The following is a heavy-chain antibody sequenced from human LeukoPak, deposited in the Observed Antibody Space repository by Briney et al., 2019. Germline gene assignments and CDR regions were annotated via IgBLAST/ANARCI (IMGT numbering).Heavy chain of an antibody. J-gene: IGHJ4*02. V-gene: IGHV4-59*01. CDR3: ASSNYYGSGSYYLAFDY. CDR2: IYYSGST. Sequence: SETLSLTCIVSGGSISSNYWSWIRQPPGKGLEWIGHIYYSGSTNHNPSLKSRVTISVDTSKNQFSLKLSSVTAADTAVYYCASSNYYGSGSYYLAFDYWGQGTMVTVSS. CDR1: GGSISSNY. D-gene: IGHD3-10*01.